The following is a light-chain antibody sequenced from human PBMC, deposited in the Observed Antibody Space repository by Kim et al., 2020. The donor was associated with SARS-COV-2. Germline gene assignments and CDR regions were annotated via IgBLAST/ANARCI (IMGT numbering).Light chain of an antibody. CDR1: QSISGW. CDR3: QQYNDYPLT. V-gene: IGKV1-5*03. J-gene: IGKJ4*01. Sequence: DIKMTQSPSTLSASVGDRVTITCRASQSISGWLAWYQQKPGKAPKLLISRASSLQSGVPSRFSGSDSGTEFSLTISSPQPDDFATYYCQQYNDYPLTFGGGTKLEIK. CDR2: RAS.